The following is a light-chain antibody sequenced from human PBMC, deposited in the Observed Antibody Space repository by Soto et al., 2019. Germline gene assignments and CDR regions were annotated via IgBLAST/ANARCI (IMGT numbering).Light chain of an antibody. V-gene: IGLV2-11*01. CDR3: CSYAGSYTFHV. CDR2: DVS. CDR1: SSDVGGYNY. J-gene: IGLJ1*01. Sequence: QSVLTQPRSVSGSPGQSVTISCTGTSSDVGGYNYVSWYQRHPGKAPKLMIYDVSKRPSGVPDRFSGSKSGNTASLTISGLQAEDEADYYCCSYAGSYTFHVFGTGTKVTVL.